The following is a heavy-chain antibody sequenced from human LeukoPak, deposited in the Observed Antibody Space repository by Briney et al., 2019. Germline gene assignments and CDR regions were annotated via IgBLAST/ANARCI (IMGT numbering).Heavy chain of an antibody. J-gene: IGHJ4*02. CDR3: ARNMGDY. D-gene: IGHD2/OR15-2a*01. Sequence: GRSLRLSCAASGFIFSSYGMHWVRQAPGKGLEWVAVIWYDGSNKYYADSVKGRFTISRDNSKSTLYLQMNSLRAEDTAVYYCARNMGDYWGQGTLVTVSS. CDR2: IWYDGSNK. CDR1: GFIFSSYG. V-gene: IGHV3-33*01.